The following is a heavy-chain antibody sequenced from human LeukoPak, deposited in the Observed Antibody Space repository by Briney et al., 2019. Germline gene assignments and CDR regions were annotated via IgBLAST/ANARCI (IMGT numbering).Heavy chain of an antibody. Sequence: PGGSLRLSCAASGFIFSTYWMSWVRQAPGKGLEWVANIKEDGTVKKYVDSVKARFTISRDNAKNSLYLQMNSLRVEDTAVYYCSGGNVFDIWGQGTLVTVSS. CDR2: IKEDGTVK. J-gene: IGHJ3*02. CDR1: GFIFSTYW. V-gene: IGHV3-7*01. D-gene: IGHD3-16*01. CDR3: SGGNVFDI.